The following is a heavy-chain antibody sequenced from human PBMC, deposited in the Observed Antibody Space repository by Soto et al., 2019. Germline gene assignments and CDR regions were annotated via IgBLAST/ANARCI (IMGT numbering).Heavy chain of an antibody. CDR1: GFTFSSYG. D-gene: IGHD6-13*01. Sequence: GGSLRLSCAASGFTFSSYGMHWVRQAPGKGLEWVAVISYDGSNKYYADSVKGRFTISRDNSKNTLYLQMNSLRAEDTAVYYCARDPGIAAAGTGDYWGQGTLVTVSS. J-gene: IGHJ4*02. V-gene: IGHV3-30*03. CDR2: ISYDGSNK. CDR3: ARDPGIAAAGTGDY.